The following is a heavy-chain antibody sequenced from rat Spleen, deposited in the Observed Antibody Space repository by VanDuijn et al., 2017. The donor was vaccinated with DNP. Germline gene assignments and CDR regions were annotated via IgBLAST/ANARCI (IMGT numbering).Heavy chain of an antibody. Sequence: EVQLVESGGDLVQPGRSLKLSCVASGFTFNNYLMTWIRQVPGKGLEWVASITGGSGTTSYPDSVKGRFTISRDNAKSSLYLQMDSLRSEDTATYYCARGNYGYNPYWYFDFWGPGTMVTVSS. V-gene: IGHV5-31*01. D-gene: IGHD1-9*01. CDR3: ARGNYGYNPYWYFDF. CDR1: GFTFNNYL. J-gene: IGHJ1*01. CDR2: ITGGSGTT.